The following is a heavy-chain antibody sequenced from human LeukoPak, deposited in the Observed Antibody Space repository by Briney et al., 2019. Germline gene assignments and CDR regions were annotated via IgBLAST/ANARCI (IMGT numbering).Heavy chain of an antibody. CDR1: GFTFSSYG. CDR3: ARDKSKSMGRGVIIKDHSYYYMDV. Sequence: PGGSLRLSCVASGFTFSSYGMSWVRQTPGKGLEWVSAISGSGGSTHYADSVKGRFTISRDNSKNTLYLQMNSLRAEDTAVYYCARDKSKSMGRGVIIKDHSYYYMDVWGKGTTVTISS. D-gene: IGHD3-10*01. V-gene: IGHV3-23*01. J-gene: IGHJ6*03. CDR2: ISGSGGST.